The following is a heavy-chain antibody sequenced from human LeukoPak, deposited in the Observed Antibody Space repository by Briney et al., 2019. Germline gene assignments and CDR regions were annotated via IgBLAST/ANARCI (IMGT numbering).Heavy chain of an antibody. CDR2: IYSGGST. CDR1: GFTVSSNY. Sequence: GGSLGLSCAASGFTVSSNYMSWVRQAPGKGLEWVSVIYSGGSTYYADSVKGRFTISRDNSKNTLYLQMNSLRAEDTAVYYCAREGRFYGGYDVYYYGMDVWGQGTTVTVSS. CDR3: AREGRFYGGYDVYYYGMDV. J-gene: IGHJ6*02. D-gene: IGHD5-12*01. V-gene: IGHV3-53*01.